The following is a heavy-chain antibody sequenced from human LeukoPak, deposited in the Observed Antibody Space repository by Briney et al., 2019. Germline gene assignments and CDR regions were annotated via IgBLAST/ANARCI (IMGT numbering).Heavy chain of an antibody. J-gene: IGHJ3*02. CDR1: GFTFSSYG. D-gene: IGHD6-19*01. V-gene: IGHV3-30*18. CDR3: AKLEGSSGWFNDAFDI. CDR2: ISYDGGHK. Sequence: PGGSLRLSCAASGFTFSSYGMHWVRQAPGKGLEWVALISYDGGHKYYADSVKGRFTISRDSSKNTLYLQMNSLRAEDTAVYYCAKLEGSSGWFNDAFDIWGQGTMVTVSS.